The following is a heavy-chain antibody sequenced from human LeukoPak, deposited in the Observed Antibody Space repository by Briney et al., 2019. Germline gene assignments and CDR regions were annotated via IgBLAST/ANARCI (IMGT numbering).Heavy chain of an antibody. V-gene: IGHV3-23*01. J-gene: IGHJ4*02. CDR2: ISGSGSST. CDR3: ARGGSEIDY. Sequence: GGTLRLSCAASGFTFSSYGMSWVRRAPGKGLEWVSAISGSGSSTYYAASVKGRFTISRDNSKNTLYLQMNSLRAEDTAVYYCARGGSEIDYWGQGTLVTVSS. CDR1: GFTFSSYG. D-gene: IGHD1-14*01.